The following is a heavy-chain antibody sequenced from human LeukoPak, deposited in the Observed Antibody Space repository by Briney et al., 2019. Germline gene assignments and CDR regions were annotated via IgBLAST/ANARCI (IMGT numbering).Heavy chain of an antibody. D-gene: IGHD3-9*01. Sequence: PGGSLRLSCGASGFTLSSYAMSWVRQAPGKGLEWVSAISGSGGSTYYADSVKGRFTISRDNSKNTLYLQMNSLRAEDTAVYYCANPIYDWYFDYWGQGTLVTVSS. J-gene: IGHJ4*02. CDR2: ISGSGGST. CDR1: GFTLSSYA. CDR3: ANPIYDWYFDY. V-gene: IGHV3-23*01.